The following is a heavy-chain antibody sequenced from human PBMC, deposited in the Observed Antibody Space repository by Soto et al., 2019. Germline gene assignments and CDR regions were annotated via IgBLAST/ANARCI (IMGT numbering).Heavy chain of an antibody. J-gene: IGHJ6*02. CDR2: ISAYNGNT. Sequence: GASVKVSCKASGYTFTSYGISWVRQAPGQGLEWMGWISAYNGNTNYAQKLQGRVTMTTDTSTSTAYMELRSLRSDDTAVYYCAGGVVVVVAATNYYYGMDVWGQGTTVTVSS. D-gene: IGHD2-15*01. CDR1: GYTFTSYG. V-gene: IGHV1-18*01. CDR3: AGGVVVVVAATNYYYGMDV.